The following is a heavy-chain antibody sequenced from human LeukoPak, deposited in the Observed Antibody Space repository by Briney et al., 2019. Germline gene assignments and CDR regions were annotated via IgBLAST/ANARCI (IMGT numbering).Heavy chain of an antibody. CDR1: GYTLTELS. CDR3: ATDLLELRRAFDI. J-gene: IGHJ3*02. D-gene: IGHD1-26*01. CDR2: FDPEDGET. V-gene: IGHV1-24*01. Sequence: ASVKVSCKVSGYTLTELSMHWVRQAPGKGLEWMGGFDPEDGETIYAQEFQGRVTMTEDTSTDTAYMELSSLRSEDTAVYYCATDLLELRRAFDIWGQGTMVTVSS.